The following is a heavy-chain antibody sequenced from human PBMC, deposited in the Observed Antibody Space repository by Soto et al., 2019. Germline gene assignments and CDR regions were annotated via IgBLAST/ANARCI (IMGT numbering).Heavy chain of an antibody. J-gene: IGHJ5*02. CDR1: GFTFSSYW. V-gene: IGHV3-74*01. D-gene: IGHD2-15*01. CDR2: INIDGSST. Sequence: EVQLVESGGGLGQPGGSLRLSCAASGFTFSSYWMHWVRQAPGKGLVWVSRINIDGSSTSYSDSVKGRFTISRDNAKNTLYLQMNSLRVEDTAVYYCARGRGYCSGSSCYVDLWGQGTLVTVSS. CDR3: ARGRGYCSGSSCYVDL.